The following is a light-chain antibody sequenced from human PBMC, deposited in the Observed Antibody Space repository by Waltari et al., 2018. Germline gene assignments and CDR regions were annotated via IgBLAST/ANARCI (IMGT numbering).Light chain of an antibody. J-gene: IGLJ1*01. CDR2: DVT. Sequence: QSALTQPASVSGSPGQSTTISCTGTSSAVGGYNFVSWYQQHPGKAPKLMIYDVTKRPSGVSNRFSGSKSANTASLTISGLQAEDEADYYCCSYAGSSTYYVFGTGTKVTVL. CDR3: CSYAGSSTYYV. CDR1: SSAVGGYNF. V-gene: IGLV2-23*02.